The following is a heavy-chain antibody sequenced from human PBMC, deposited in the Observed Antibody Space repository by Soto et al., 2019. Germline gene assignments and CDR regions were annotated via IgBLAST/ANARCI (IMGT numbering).Heavy chain of an antibody. J-gene: IGHJ5*02. D-gene: IGHD6-19*01. V-gene: IGHV3-73*01. Sequence: PGGSLRLSCAASGFTFSGSAMHWVRQASGKGLEWVGRIRSKANSYATAYAASVKGRFTISRDDSKNTAYLQMNSLKTEDTAVYYCTSSPGYSSGWYFNWFDPWGQGT. CDR1: GFTFSGSA. CDR2: IRSKANSYAT. CDR3: TSSPGYSSGWYFNWFDP.